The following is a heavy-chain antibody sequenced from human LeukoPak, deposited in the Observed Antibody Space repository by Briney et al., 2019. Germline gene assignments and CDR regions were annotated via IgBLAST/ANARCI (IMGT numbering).Heavy chain of an antibody. CDR1: GFTVSSNY. D-gene: IGHD2-2*01. CDR3: ARDPARGYCSSTSCYPH. Sequence: HPGGSLRLSCAASGFTVSSNYMSWVRQAPGKGLEWVSVIYSGGSTYYADSVKGRFTISRDNSKNTLYLQMNSLRAEDTAVYYCARDPARGYCSSTSCYPHWGQGTLVTVSS. CDR2: IYSGGST. V-gene: IGHV3-66*02. J-gene: IGHJ4*02.